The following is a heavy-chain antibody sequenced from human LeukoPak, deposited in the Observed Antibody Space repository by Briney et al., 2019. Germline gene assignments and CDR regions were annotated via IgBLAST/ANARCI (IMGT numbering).Heavy chain of an antibody. CDR2: IRESGDST. CDR3: AKTKPYGTTWYGGID. Sequence: GGSLRLSCVASGFTFSSYAMSWVRQAPGKGLEWVSAIRESGDSTHYADSVKGRFTISRDNSKNTLYLQMNSLRAEDTAVYYCAKTKPYGTTWYGGIDWGQGALVTVSS. J-gene: IGHJ4*02. D-gene: IGHD6-13*01. CDR1: GFTFSSYA. V-gene: IGHV3-23*01.